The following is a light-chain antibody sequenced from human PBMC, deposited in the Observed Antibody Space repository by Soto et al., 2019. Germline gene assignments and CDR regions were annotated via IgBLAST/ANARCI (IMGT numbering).Light chain of an antibody. J-gene: IGKJ2*01. CDR1: QSVANW. V-gene: IGKV1-5*03. CDR2: KAS. CDR3: QQYNSFLYT. Sequence: DIQMTQSPSTLSASVGDRVTITCRASQSVANWLAWYQQKPGKAPKLLIYKASTLDSGVPSRFSASGSGTEFTLTISSLQPEDFAPYYCQQYNSFLYTFGQGTKLEIK.